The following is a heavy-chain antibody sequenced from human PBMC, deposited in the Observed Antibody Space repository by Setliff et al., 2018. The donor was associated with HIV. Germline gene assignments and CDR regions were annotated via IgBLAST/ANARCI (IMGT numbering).Heavy chain of an antibody. J-gene: IGHJ6*03. CDR2: INHSGST. CDR3: ARAIFGIVYYYMDV. D-gene: IGHD3-3*01. Sequence: WIRQPPGKGLEWIGEINHSGSTNYNPSLKSRVTISVDTSKNQFSLKLSSVAAADTAVYYCARAIFGIVYYYMDVWGKGTTVTVSS. V-gene: IGHV4-34*01.